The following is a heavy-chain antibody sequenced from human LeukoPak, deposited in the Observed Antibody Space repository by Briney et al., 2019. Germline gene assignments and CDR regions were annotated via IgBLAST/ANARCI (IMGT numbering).Heavy chain of an antibody. D-gene: IGHD2-21*02. J-gene: IGHJ3*02. V-gene: IGHV1-3*01. CDR3: ASYSAYCGGDCYPAHDAFDI. CDR1: GYSFTSYA. Sequence: ASVTVSCKASGYSFTSYAMHWVRQAPGQRLEWMGWINAGNGNTKYSQTFQGRVTIARDTYASTAYMELSSMRSEDTAVYYCASYSAYCGGDCYPAHDAFDIWGQGTMVTVSS. CDR2: INAGNGNT.